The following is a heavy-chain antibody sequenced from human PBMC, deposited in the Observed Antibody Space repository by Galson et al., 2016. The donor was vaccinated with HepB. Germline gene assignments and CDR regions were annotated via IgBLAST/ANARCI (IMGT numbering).Heavy chain of an antibody. V-gene: IGHV4-30-4*01. Sequence: LSLTCTVSGGSISSGDHYWSWVRQPPGKGLEWIGYIYYSGRTSYNPSLKSRLAISVDRSKNQFSLMLSSVAAADTAVYYCAGADYGGCLAYWGQGSLVTVSS. CDR2: IYYSGRT. CDR1: GGSISSGDHY. CDR3: AGADYGGCLAY. J-gene: IGHJ4*02. D-gene: IGHD4-23*01.